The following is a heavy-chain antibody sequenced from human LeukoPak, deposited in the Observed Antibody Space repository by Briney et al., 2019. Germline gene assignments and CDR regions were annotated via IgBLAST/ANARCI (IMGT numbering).Heavy chain of an antibody. Sequence: GGSLRLSCAASGFTFSSYSMNWVRQAPGKGLEWVSSISSSSSYIYYADSVKGRFTISRDNAKNSLYLQMNSLRAEDTAVYYCAREAGWLLDFDYWGQGTLVTVSS. CDR1: GFTFSSYS. CDR3: AREAGWLLDFDY. J-gene: IGHJ4*02. CDR2: ISSSSSYI. V-gene: IGHV3-21*01. D-gene: IGHD2-21*02.